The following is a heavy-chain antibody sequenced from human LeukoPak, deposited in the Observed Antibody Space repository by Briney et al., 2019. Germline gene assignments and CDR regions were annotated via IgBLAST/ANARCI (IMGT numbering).Heavy chain of an antibody. V-gene: IGHV3-48*01. Sequence: PGGSLRLSCAASGFTFSSYAMHWVRQAPGKGLEWVSYISSSSSTIYYADSVKGRFTISRDNAKNSLYLQMNSLRAEDTAVYYCARVGHYDFWSGYYTGYYYYMDVWGKGTTVTVSS. J-gene: IGHJ6*03. CDR1: GFTFSSYA. CDR3: ARVGHYDFWSGYYTGYYYYMDV. CDR2: ISSSSSTI. D-gene: IGHD3-3*01.